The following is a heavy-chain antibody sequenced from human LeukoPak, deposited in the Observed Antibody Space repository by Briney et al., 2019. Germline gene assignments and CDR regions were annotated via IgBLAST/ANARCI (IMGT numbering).Heavy chain of an antibody. Sequence: PSETLSLTCTVSGGSISSYYWSWIRQPPGKALEWIGYIYYSGSSNYNPSLKSRVTISVDTSKNQFSLKLSSVTAADTAVYYCARHHYDFWSGYYAPPNAFDIWGQGTMVTVSS. D-gene: IGHD3-3*01. J-gene: IGHJ3*02. CDR3: ARHHYDFWSGYYAPPNAFDI. CDR2: IYYSGSS. V-gene: IGHV4-59*08. CDR1: GGSISSYY.